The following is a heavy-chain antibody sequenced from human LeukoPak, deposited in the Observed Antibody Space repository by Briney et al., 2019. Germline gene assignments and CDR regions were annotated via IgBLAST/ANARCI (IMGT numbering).Heavy chain of an antibody. Sequence: PSETLSLTCTVSGGSISSGDYYWSWIRQPPGKGLEWIGYIYYSGSTYYNPSLKRRVTISVDTSKNQFSLKLSSVTAADTAVYYCAGYCSSTSCYPLYYFDYWGQGTLVTVSS. V-gene: IGHV4-30-4*08. CDR3: AGYCSSTSCYPLYYFDY. CDR1: GGSISSGDYY. D-gene: IGHD2-2*01. CDR2: IYYSGST. J-gene: IGHJ4*02.